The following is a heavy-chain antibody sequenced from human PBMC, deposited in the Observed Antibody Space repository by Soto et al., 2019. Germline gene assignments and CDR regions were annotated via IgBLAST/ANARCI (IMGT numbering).Heavy chain of an antibody. J-gene: IGHJ4*01. D-gene: IGHD2-2*01. CDR3: ASLSAPVDY. V-gene: IGHV3-74*01. CDR1: GFTFSSYW. Sequence: GGSLSLSCAASGFTFSSYWMHWVRQVPGKGMEWVSKIDSNGIMTDYADSVKGRFTISGDNAKNSLYLQMNGLRAEDTAVYHCASLSAPVDYWGQGTLVTVSS. CDR2: IDSNGIMT.